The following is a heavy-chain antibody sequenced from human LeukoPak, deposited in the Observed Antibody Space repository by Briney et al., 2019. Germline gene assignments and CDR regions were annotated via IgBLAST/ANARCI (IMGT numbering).Heavy chain of an antibody. CDR1: DDSITMYY. J-gene: IGHJ5*02. Sequence: SETLSLTCSVSDDSITMYYWTWIRQPPGKGLEWIGYVDHTGSTNFNPSLNGRVTISVDTSKNQFSLKLSSVTAADTAVYYCARGGLRWFDPWGQGTLVTVSS. V-gene: IGHV4-59*01. D-gene: IGHD4-17*01. CDR3: ARGGLRWFDP. CDR2: VDHTGST.